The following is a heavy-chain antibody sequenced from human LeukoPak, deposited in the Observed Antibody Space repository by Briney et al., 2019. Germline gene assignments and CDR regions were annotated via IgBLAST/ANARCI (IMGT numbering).Heavy chain of an antibody. CDR1: GYTFTGYY. CDR2: INPNSGGT. CDR3: ASLRAPWFGDPMAPY. V-gene: IGHV1-2*02. J-gene: IGHJ4*02. D-gene: IGHD3-10*01. Sequence: ASVKVSCKASGYTFTGYYMHWVRQAPGQGLEWMGWINPNSGGTNYAQKFQGRVTMTRDTSISTAYMELSRLRSDDTTVYYCASLRAPWFGDPMAPYWGQGTLVTVSS.